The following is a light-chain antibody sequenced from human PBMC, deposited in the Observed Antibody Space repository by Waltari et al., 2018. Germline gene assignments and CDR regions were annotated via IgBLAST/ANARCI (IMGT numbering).Light chain of an antibody. V-gene: IGKV4-1*01. CDR3: QQYYSAPYT. Sequence: DIVMTQSPDSLAVSLGERATINCKSSQSVLYSSNNKNYLTWYQQKPGQPPKLLIYWASTRESGVPDRFSGSASGTDFTLTINSLQAEDVAVYYCQQYYSAPYTFGQGTKLEIK. J-gene: IGKJ2*01. CDR1: QSVLYSSNNKNY. CDR2: WAS.